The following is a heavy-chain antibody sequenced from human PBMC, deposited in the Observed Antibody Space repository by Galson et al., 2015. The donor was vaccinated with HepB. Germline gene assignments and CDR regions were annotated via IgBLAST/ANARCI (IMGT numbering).Heavy chain of an antibody. CDR1: GFTFSTYA. CDR2: ISGGGGNT. CDR3: AEILGYDILTGYSAFDY. J-gene: IGHJ4*02. V-gene: IGHV3-23*01. D-gene: IGHD3-9*01. Sequence: SLRLSCAASGFTFSTYAMSWVRQAPGKGLEWVSAISGGGGNTYYADSVKGRFTISRDNSKNTLYLQMNSLRAEDTAVYYCAEILGYDILTGYSAFDYWGQGTLVTVPS.